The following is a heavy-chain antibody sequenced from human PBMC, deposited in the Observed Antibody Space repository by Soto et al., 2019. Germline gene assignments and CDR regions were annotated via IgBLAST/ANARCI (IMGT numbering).Heavy chain of an antibody. D-gene: IGHD6-19*01. CDR2: VSHDGRNT. Sequence: VQLVESGGGVVQPGRSLRLSCAASGFTFSDYAMHWVRQAPGKGLEWVAVVSHDGRNTHYADSVKGRFTISRDSSKNTVALEMTSLRAEDTAVYYCAKGGLHWLGTADFNYLGQGALVTVSS. J-gene: IGHJ4*02. CDR3: AKGGLHWLGTADFNY. V-gene: IGHV3-30*18. CDR1: GFTFSDYA.